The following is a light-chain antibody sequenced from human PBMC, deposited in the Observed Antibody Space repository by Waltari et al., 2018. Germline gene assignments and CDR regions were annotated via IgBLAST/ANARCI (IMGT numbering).Light chain of an antibody. J-gene: IGKJ2*01. V-gene: IGKV1-5*03. CDR1: QSISSW. Sequence: DIHMTQSPSTLSASVGDRVTITCRASQSISSWLAWYQPKPGKAPKLLIYKASSLESGVPSRFSGSGSGTEFTLTISSLQPDDFATYYCQQYNSSPYTFGQGTKLEI. CDR3: QQYNSSPYT. CDR2: KAS.